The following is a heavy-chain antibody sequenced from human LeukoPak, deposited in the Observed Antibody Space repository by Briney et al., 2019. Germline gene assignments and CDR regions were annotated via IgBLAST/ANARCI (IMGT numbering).Heavy chain of an antibody. Sequence: GGSLRLSCAASGFTFDDYAMHWVRQAPGKGLEWVSGISWNSGSTYYADSVKGRFTISRDNSKNTLYLQMNSLRAEDTAVYYCAHIALWLLPHDYWGQGTLVTVSS. CDR3: AHIALWLLPHDY. D-gene: IGHD6-19*01. CDR2: ISWNSGST. CDR1: GFTFDDYA. J-gene: IGHJ4*02. V-gene: IGHV3-23*01.